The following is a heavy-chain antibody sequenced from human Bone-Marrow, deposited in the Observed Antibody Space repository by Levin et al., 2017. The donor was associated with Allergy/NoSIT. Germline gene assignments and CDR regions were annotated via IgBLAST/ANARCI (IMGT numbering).Heavy chain of an antibody. CDR1: GGTFSSYA. D-gene: IGHD3-22*01. V-gene: IGHV1-69*13. CDR2: IIPIFGTA. J-gene: IGHJ4*02. CDR3: VQQDYYDSSGPFDY. Sequence: SVKVSCKASGGTFSSYAISWVRQAPGQGLEWMGGIIPIFGTANYAQKFQGRVTITADESTSTAYMELSSLRSEDTAVYYCVQQDYYDSSGPFDYWGQGTLVTVSS.